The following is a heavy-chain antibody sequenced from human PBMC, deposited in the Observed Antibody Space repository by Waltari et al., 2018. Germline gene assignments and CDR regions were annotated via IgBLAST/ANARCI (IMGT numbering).Heavy chain of an antibody. J-gene: IGHJ4*02. CDR3: APLGYCSDGTCYSTDY. Sequence: EVQLSESGGGLVQPGGSLRLSCAASGFTFSNYVMSWVRQAPGTALSGVSRFSDDGDTTSYAASVKGRFSTFRDNSRNTLYLQMNSLRAEDTAVYYCAPLGYCSDGTCYSTDYWGQGTLVTVSA. CDR2: FSDDGDTT. D-gene: IGHD2-15*01. V-gene: IGHV3-23*01. CDR1: GFTFSNYV.